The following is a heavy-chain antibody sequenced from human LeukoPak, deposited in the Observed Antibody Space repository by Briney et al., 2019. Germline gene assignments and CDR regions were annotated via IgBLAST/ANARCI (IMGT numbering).Heavy chain of an antibody. CDR1: GGSISSYY. Sequence: SETLSLTCTVSGGSISSYYWSWIRQPPGKGLEWIGYISYSGSTNYNPSLKSRVTISVDTSKNQFSLKLSSVTAADTAVYYCAREREGHDYWGQGTLVTVSS. CDR2: ISYSGST. CDR3: AREREGHDY. J-gene: IGHJ4*02. V-gene: IGHV4-59*01.